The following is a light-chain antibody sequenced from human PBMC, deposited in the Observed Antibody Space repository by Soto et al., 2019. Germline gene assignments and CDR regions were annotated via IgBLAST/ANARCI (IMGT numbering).Light chain of an antibody. CDR3: QQRSNWPPTWT. CDR1: QSVSSY. J-gene: IGKJ1*01. Sequence: EIVLTQSPPTLSLSPGERATLSCRASQSVSSYLAWYQQKPGQAPRLLIYDASKRATGIPARFSGSGSGTDFTLTISSLAPEDFAVYYCQQRSNWPPTWTFGQGTRVEIK. CDR2: DAS. V-gene: IGKV3-11*01.